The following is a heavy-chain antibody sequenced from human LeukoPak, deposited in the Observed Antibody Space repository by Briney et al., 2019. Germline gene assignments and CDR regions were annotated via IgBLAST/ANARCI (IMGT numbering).Heavy chain of an antibody. J-gene: IGHJ3*02. CDR3: ARDSTLVPADDSAFDI. CDR1: GGSISSYY. V-gene: IGHV4-4*07. Sequence: SETLSLTCTVSGGSISSYYWSWIRQPAGKGLEWIGRIYTSGSTNYNPSLKSRVTMSVDTSKNQFSLKLSSVTAADTAVYYCARDSTLVPADDSAFDIWGQGRMVTVSS. CDR2: IYTSGST. D-gene: IGHD2-2*01.